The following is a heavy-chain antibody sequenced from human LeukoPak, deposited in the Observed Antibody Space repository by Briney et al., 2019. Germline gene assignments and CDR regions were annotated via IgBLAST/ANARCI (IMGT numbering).Heavy chain of an antibody. Sequence: GGSLRLSCAASGFTFRFYAMAWVRQAPGKGLEWVSVIYSGGSTYYADSVKGRFTISRDNSKNTLYLQMNSLRAEDTAVYYCARDAIAVAGTSCNWGQGTLVTVSS. V-gene: IGHV3-66*01. D-gene: IGHD6-19*01. CDR2: IYSGGST. CDR3: ARDAIAVAGTSCN. J-gene: IGHJ4*02. CDR1: GFTFRFYA.